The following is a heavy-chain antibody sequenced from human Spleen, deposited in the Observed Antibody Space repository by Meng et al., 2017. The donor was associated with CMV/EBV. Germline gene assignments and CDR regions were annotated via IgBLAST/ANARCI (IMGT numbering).Heavy chain of an antibody. CDR2: IRSKPYGGTT. D-gene: IGHD2-21*01. CDR1: GFTFSDYT. CDR3: ARSQGIARDAFDI. J-gene: IGHJ3*02. V-gene: IGHV3-49*04. Sequence: GGSLRLSCTASGFTFSDYTMTWVRQAPGKGLEWVGFIRSKPYGGTTEHAASVRDRFNISRDDSKSIAYLQMNSLKTEDTAMYYCARSQGIARDAFDIWGQGTMVTVSS.